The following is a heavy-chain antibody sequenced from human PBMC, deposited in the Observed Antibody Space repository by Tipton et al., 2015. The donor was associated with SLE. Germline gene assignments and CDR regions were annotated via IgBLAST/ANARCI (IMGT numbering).Heavy chain of an antibody. Sequence: TLSLTCTVSGGSISSYYWSWIRQPAGKGLEWIGRIYTSGGTNYNPPLKSRVTMSVDTSKNQFSLKLSSVTAADTAVYYCAGCGSGILDAFDIWGQGTMVTVSS. V-gene: IGHV4-4*07. CDR3: AGCGSGILDAFDI. CDR1: GGSISSYY. CDR2: IYTSGGT. D-gene: IGHD3-10*01. J-gene: IGHJ3*02.